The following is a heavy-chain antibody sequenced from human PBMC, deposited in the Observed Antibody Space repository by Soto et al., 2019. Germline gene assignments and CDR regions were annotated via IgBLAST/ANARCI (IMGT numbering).Heavy chain of an antibody. CDR3: AGSSWEDY. D-gene: IGHD6-13*01. CDR1: GGSISGSSYF. Sequence: ETLSLTCTVSGGSISGSSYFWGWIRQPPGKGLEWIGTIYYSGSTYYNPSLKSRVTISVDTSKNRFSLKLSSVTAADTAVYYCAGSSWEDYWGQGTLVNVSS. J-gene: IGHJ4*02. CDR2: IYYSGST. V-gene: IGHV4-39*01.